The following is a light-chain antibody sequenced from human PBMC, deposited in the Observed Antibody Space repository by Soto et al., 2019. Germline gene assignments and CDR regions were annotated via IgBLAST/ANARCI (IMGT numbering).Light chain of an antibody. CDR2: EAS. Sequence: DLQMTPSPSTLSASVGDRVTITCRASQSISTWLAWYQQKPGKAPKLLIYEASSLESGVPSRFSGSGSGTEFTLTISSLQPDDFATYYCQQYYSYSWTFGQGTKVEIK. J-gene: IGKJ1*01. CDR3: QQYYSYSWT. CDR1: QSISTW. V-gene: IGKV1-5*03.